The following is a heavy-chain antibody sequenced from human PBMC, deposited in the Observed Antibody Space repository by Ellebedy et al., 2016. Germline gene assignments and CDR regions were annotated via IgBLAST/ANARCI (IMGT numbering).Heavy chain of an antibody. Sequence: GESLKISCVVSGFSLSSYWMSWVRQAPGKGLEWVANIKNDGSEKYYVDSVKGRFTISRDNAKNSLYLQMSSLRVDDTAMYYWARRRGSYSFDCWGQGTLVTVSS. CDR1: GFSLSSYW. V-gene: IGHV3-7*03. D-gene: IGHD1-26*01. CDR2: IKNDGSEK. CDR3: ARRRGSYSFDC. J-gene: IGHJ4*02.